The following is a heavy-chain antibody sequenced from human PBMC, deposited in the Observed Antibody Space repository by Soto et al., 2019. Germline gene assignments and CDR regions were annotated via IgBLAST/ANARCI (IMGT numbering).Heavy chain of an antibody. V-gene: IGHV1-69*01. J-gene: IGHJ4*02. Sequence: QGQLGQYGAAVNKPGSSVNVSCKASGGTFSSYAISWVRQAPGQGLEWMGGIIPIFGTANYAQKFQGRVTIPADESTSTAYMELSSLRSEDTAVYYCARDSPFFHFYFDYWGQGTLVTVSS. CDR2: IIPIFGTA. D-gene: IGHD3-3*01. CDR1: GGTFSSYA. CDR3: ARDSPFFHFYFDY.